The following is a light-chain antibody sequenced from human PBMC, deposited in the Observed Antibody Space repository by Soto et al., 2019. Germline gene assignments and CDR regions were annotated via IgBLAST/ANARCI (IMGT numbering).Light chain of an antibody. CDR3: QQYVSPPYA. Sequence: IVLTQSPGTLSLSPGDRATLSCRASQSVSSSYLAWYQQKPGKPPRFLIYGASTRDTGIPERFSGSGSGTDFTLTISSLEPEDFAVYYCQQYVSPPYAFGQGTKVDIK. V-gene: IGKV3-20*01. CDR1: QSVSSSY. CDR2: GAS. J-gene: IGKJ1*01.